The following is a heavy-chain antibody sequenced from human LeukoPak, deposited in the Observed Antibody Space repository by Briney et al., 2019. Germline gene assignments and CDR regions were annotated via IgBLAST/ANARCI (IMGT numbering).Heavy chain of an antibody. J-gene: IGHJ4*02. D-gene: IGHD3-9*01. Sequence: SETLSLTCTVSGGSISSSSYYWGWIRQPPGKGLEWIGSIYYSGSTYYNPSLKSRVTISLDKSKNQFSVRLTSVTAADTAVYYCARDHYDILTGLRRGYYFDYWGQGILVTVSS. V-gene: IGHV4-39*07. CDR1: GGSISSSSYY. CDR2: IYYSGST. CDR3: ARDHYDILTGLRRGYYFDY.